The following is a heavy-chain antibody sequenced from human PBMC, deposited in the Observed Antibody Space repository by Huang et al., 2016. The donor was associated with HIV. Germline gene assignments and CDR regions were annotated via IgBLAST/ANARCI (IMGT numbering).Heavy chain of an antibody. D-gene: IGHD6-13*01. CDR2: IHSSGST. J-gene: IGHJ5*02. Sequence: QVQLQESGPGLVKPSETLSLTCTVSGGSISSYYWSWIRQPAGKGLEWVGRIHSSGSTNYNTSLKSRVTMSVDTSKNQFSLKLSSVTAADTAVYFCARAAAGTDWFDPWGQGILVTVSS. V-gene: IGHV4-4*07. CDR1: GGSISSYY. CDR3: ARAAAGTDWFDP.